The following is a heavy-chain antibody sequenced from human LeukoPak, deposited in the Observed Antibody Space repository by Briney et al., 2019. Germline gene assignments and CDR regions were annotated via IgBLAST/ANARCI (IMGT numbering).Heavy chain of an antibody. CDR3: ARAPLGYCSSTSCRDYFDY. CDR2: IIPILGIA. D-gene: IGHD2-2*01. Sequence: SVKVSCKVSGGTFSSYAISWVRQAPGQGLEWMGRIIPILGIANYAQKFQGRVTITADKSTSTAYMELSSLRSEDTAVYYCARAPLGYCSSTSCRDYFDYWGQGTLVTVSS. V-gene: IGHV1-69*04. J-gene: IGHJ4*02. CDR1: GGTFSSYA.